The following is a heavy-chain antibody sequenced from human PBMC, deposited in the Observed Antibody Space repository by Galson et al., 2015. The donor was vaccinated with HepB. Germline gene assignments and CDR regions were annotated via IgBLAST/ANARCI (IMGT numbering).Heavy chain of an antibody. J-gene: IGHJ6*02. V-gene: IGHV1-3*01. CDR3: AREWPMVRGVYYYGMDV. CDR1: GYTFTSYA. CDR2: INAGNGNT. Sequence: SVKVSCKASGYTFTSYAMHWVRQAPGQRLEWMGWINAGNGNTKYSQKFQGRVTITRDTSASTAYMELSSLRSEDTAVYYCAREWPMVRGVYYYGMDVWGQGTTVTVSS. D-gene: IGHD3-10*01.